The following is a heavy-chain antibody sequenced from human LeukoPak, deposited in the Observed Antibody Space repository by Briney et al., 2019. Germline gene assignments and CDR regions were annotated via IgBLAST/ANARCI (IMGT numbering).Heavy chain of an antibody. CDR1: GGSISSYY. D-gene: IGHD3-3*01. Sequence: SETLSLTCTVSGGSISSYYWSWIRRPPGKGLEWIGYIYYSGSTNYNPSLKSRVTISVDTSKNQFSLKLSSVTAADTAVYYCARQEYDFWSGYPWGGFDYWGQGTLVTVSS. V-gene: IGHV4-59*08. J-gene: IGHJ4*02. CDR2: IYYSGST. CDR3: ARQEYDFWSGYPWGGFDY.